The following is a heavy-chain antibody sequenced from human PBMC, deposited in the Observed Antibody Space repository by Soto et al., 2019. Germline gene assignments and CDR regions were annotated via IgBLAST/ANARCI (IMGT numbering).Heavy chain of an antibody. Sequence: QVQLVQSGAEVKKPGSSVKVSCKACGGTFSSYAISWVREAPGQGLEWMGGIIPIFGTANYAQKFQGRVTITADKSTSTAYMELSSLRSEDTAVYYCASKDRSEVGWFDPWGQGTLVTVSS. D-gene: IGHD2-15*01. V-gene: IGHV1-69*06. CDR3: ASKDRSEVGWFDP. CDR1: GGTFSSYA. J-gene: IGHJ5*02. CDR2: IIPIFGTA.